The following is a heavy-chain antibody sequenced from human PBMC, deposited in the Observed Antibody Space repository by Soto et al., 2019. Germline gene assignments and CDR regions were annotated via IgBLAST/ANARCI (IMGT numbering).Heavy chain of an antibody. Sequence: ASVKVSCKASGYTFTSYDINWVRQATGQGLEWMGWMNPNSGNTGYAQKFQGRVTMTRNTSISTAYMELSSLRSEDTAVYYCARVEPYCSGGSCYSSLDYWGQGTLVTVSS. J-gene: IGHJ4*02. CDR2: MNPNSGNT. D-gene: IGHD2-15*01. CDR1: GYTFTSYD. V-gene: IGHV1-8*01. CDR3: ARVEPYCSGGSCYSSLDY.